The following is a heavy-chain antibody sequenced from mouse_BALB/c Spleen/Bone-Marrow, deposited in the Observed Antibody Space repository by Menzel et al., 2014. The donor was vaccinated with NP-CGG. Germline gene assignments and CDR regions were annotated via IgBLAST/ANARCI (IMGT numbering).Heavy chain of an antibody. D-gene: IGHD2-10*02. Sequence: VQGVESGPGLVAPSQSLSITCTVSGFSLTNYGVHWVRQPPGKGLEWLVVIWSDGNTTYNSALKSRLSIGKDNSKSQVFLKMNSLQTDDTAMYYCARNPYGNYAMDYWGQGTSVTVSS. J-gene: IGHJ4*01. CDR1: GFSLTNYG. V-gene: IGHV2-6*02. CDR3: ARNPYGNYAMDY. CDR2: IWSDGNT.